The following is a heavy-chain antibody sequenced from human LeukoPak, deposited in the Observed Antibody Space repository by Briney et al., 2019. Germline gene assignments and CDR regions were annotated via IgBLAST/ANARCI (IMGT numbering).Heavy chain of an antibody. CDR2: IYHSGST. J-gene: IGHJ5*02. CDR1: GVSISRGGYS. V-gene: IGHV4-30-2*01. Sequence: TASQTLSLTCAVSGVSISRGGYSWRWIRQPPGKGLEWIGYIYHSGSTYYNPSLKSRVTISVDRSKNQFPLKLSSVTAADTAVYYCARASADWFDPWGQGTLVTVSS. CDR3: ARASADWFDP. D-gene: IGHD6-6*01.